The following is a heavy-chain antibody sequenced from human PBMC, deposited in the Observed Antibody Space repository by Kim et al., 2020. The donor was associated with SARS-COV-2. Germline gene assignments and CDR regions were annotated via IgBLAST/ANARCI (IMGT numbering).Heavy chain of an antibody. D-gene: IGHD6-13*01. J-gene: IGHJ4*02. CDR1: GYTFTSYA. V-gene: IGHV7-4-1*02. CDR3: ARAIDPYNEIAAAGDY. CDR2: INTNTGNP. Sequence: ASVKVSCKASGYTFTSYAMNWVRQAPGQGLEWMGWINTNTGNPTYAQGFTGRFVFSLDTSVSTAYLQISSLKAEDTAVYYCARAIDPYNEIAAAGDYWGQGTLVTVSS.